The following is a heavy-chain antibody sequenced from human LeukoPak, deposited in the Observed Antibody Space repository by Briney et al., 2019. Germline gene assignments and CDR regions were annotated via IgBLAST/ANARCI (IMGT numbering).Heavy chain of an antibody. J-gene: IGHJ6*02. CDR2: IYHSGST. CDR1: GGSISVSNC. D-gene: IGHD2-2*01. V-gene: IGHV4-4*02. Sequence: PSGTLSLTCVVSGGSISVSNCWSWVRQPPGKGLEWIGEIYHSGSTNYNPSLKSRVTISIAKSKNQFSLKLSSVTAADTAVYYCARVGGTNYYYYGMDVWGQGTTVTVSS. CDR3: ARVGGTNYYYYGMDV.